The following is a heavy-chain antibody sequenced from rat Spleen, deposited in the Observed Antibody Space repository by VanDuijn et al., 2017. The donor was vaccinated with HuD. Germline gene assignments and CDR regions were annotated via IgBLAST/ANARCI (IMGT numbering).Heavy chain of an antibody. V-gene: IGHV5S13*01. CDR3: ARHGGLRNWFAY. CDR1: GFTFKNYY. CDR2: ISSDGDNT. Sequence: EVQLVESGGGSVQPGRSLKFSCKASGFTFKNYYMAWVRQAPTKGLEWVAYISSDGDNTYYRDSVKGRFTISRDNAKNTQYLQMDSLRSEDTATYYCARHGGLRNWFAYWGQGTLVTVSS. D-gene: IGHD1-11*01. J-gene: IGHJ3*01.